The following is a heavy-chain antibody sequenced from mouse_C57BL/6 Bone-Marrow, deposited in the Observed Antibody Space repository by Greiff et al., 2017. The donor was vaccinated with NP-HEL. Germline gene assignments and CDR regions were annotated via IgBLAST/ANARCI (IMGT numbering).Heavy chain of an antibody. CDR1: GYTFTSYW. D-gene: IGHD3-3*01. CDR2: IYPGSGST. V-gene: IGHV1-55*01. Sequence: QVQLQQPGAELVKPGASVKMSCKASGYTFTSYWITWVKQRPGQGLEWIGDIYPGSGSTNYNEKFKSKATLTVDTSSSTAYMQLSSLTSEDSAVYYCARLAYPARGNYAMDYWGQGTSVTVSS. J-gene: IGHJ4*01. CDR3: ARLAYPARGNYAMDY.